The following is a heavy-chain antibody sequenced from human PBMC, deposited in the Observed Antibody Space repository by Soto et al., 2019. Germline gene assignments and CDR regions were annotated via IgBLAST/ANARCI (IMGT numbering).Heavy chain of an antibody. CDR3: GSSVPRGYSYG. Sequence: GGSLRLSCAASGFPFSGYAMSWVRQAPGKGLEWVSAISGSGGSTYYADSVKGRFTISRDNSKNTLYLQMNSLRAEDTAVYYCGSSVPRGYSYGWGQGTLVTVSS. D-gene: IGHD5-18*01. CDR1: GFPFSGYA. V-gene: IGHV3-23*01. CDR2: ISGSGGST. J-gene: IGHJ4*02.